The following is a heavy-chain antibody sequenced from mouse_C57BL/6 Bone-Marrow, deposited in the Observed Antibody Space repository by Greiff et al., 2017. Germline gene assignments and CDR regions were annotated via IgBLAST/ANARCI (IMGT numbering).Heavy chain of an antibody. CDR1: GYTFTSYW. D-gene: IGHD3-2*02. J-gene: IGHJ4*01. CDR2: IDPSDSYT. CDR3: ARPAQATLYAMDY. V-gene: IGHV1-50*01. Sequence: VQLQQPGAELVKPGASVKLSCKASGYTFTSYWMQWVKQRPGQGLECIGEIDPSDSYTNYNQKFKGKATLTVDTSSSTAYMQLSSLTSEDSAVYYCARPAQATLYAMDYWGQGTSVTVSS.